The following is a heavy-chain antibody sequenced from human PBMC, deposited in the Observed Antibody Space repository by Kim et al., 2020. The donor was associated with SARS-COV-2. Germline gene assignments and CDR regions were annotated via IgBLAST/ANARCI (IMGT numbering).Heavy chain of an antibody. CDR1: GGTFSSYA. Sequence: SVKVSCKASGGTFSSYAISWVRQAPGQGLEWMGGIIPIFGTANYAQKFQGRVTITADESTSTASMELSSLRSEDTAVYYCARPGGYYYDSSGYDDHTGFQHWGQGTLVTVSS. CDR2: IIPIFGTA. CDR3: ARPGGYYYDSSGYDDHTGFQH. J-gene: IGHJ1*01. V-gene: IGHV1-69*13. D-gene: IGHD3-22*01.